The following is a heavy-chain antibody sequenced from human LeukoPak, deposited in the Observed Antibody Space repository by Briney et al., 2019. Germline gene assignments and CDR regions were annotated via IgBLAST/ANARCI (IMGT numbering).Heavy chain of an antibody. Sequence: GASVKVSCKASGYTFTSYYMHWVRQAPGQGLEWMGIINPSGGSTSYAQKFQGRVTMTRDTSTSTVYMELSSLRHEDTAVNYCARDWQLLPQAWFYFLYWGQGALGTVSS. D-gene: IGHD6-19*01. V-gene: IGHV1-46*01. CDR2: INPSGGST. CDR3: ARDWQLLPQAWFYFLY. J-gene: IGHJ4*02. CDR1: GYTFTSYY.